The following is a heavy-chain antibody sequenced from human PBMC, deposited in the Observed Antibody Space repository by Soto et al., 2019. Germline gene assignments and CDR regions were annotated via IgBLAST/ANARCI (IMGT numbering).Heavy chain of an antibody. CDR2: INHSGST. Sequence: PSETLSLTCAVYGGSFSGYYWSWIRQPPGKGLEWIGEINHSGSTNYNPSLKSRVTISVDTSKNQFSLKLSSVTAADTAGYYCARGSYSNYNWFDPWGQGTLVTVSS. J-gene: IGHJ5*02. V-gene: IGHV4-34*01. D-gene: IGHD4-4*01. CDR1: GGSFSGYY. CDR3: ARGSYSNYNWFDP.